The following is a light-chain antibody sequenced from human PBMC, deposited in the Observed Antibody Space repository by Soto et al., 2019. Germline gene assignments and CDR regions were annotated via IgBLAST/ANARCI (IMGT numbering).Light chain of an antibody. CDR3: QQGHSAPLT. Sequence: DIQMTQSPSSLSASVGDRVTITCRASQTISRNLNWYQQKPGKAPDLLIFAASNLQSGVPSRFSGSGSGADFTLNTSSLQPEEFATYYCQQGHSAPLTFGGGTKVDIK. J-gene: IGKJ4*01. CDR2: AAS. CDR1: QTISRN. V-gene: IGKV1-39*01.